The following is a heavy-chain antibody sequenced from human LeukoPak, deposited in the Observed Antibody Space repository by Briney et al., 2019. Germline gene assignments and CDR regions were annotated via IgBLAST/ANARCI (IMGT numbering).Heavy chain of an antibody. CDR1: GFTFGDYV. V-gene: IGHV3-49*04. J-gene: IGHJ6*04. CDR3: ARDRAPR. CDR2: IRSKAYGGTT. D-gene: IGHD3-10*01. Sequence: GGSLRLSCTASGFTFGDYVMSWVRQAPGKGLEWVGFIRSKAYGGTTKNAASVKGRFTISRDDSRSIAYLQMNSLRAEDTAVYYCARDRAPRWGKGTTVTVSS.